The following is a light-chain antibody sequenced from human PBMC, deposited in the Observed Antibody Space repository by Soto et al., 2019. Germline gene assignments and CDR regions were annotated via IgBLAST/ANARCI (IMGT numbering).Light chain of an antibody. V-gene: IGKV3-15*01. CDR1: QSVSNN. CDR3: QQYDDWPTT. CDR2: GAS. Sequence: EVVLTQSPGTLSLSPGEGATLSCRASQSVSNNYLAWYQQKRGQAPRLLIYGASTRDTGIPARFSGSGSGTEFTLTISRLQSEDFAVYYCQQYDDWPTTFGQGTKVDIK. J-gene: IGKJ1*01.